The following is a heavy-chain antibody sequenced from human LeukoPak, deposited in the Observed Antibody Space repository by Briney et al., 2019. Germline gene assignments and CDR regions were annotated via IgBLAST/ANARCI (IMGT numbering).Heavy chain of an antibody. CDR2: ISYDGSDK. D-gene: IGHD2-2*01. J-gene: IGHJ6*02. CDR3: AKGPSYALWGSSNGMDV. V-gene: IGHV3-30*18. CDR1: AFRISSYG. Sequence: GGSLRLSCEASAFRISSYGMHWVRQAPGKGLEWVAVISYDGSDKYYVDSVQGRFTISRDNSQNTLYLQMNSLRAEDTAVYYCAKGPSYALWGSSNGMDVWGQGTTVTVSS.